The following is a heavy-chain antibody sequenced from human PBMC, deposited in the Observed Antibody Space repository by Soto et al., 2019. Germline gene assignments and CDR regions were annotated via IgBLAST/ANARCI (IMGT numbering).Heavy chain of an antibody. V-gene: IGHV4-59*08. CDR2: MGYNGFT. CDR1: GGPMNNYY. J-gene: IGHJ6*02. Sequence: QVQLQESGPGLVKPSETLSLTCTISGGPMNNYYCSWFRQPRGQGLEWIGYMGYNGFTRYNPSLRXXVXXSLDPAKNQFSLNLSSVTAADTALYYCARQGFGELHGLVDVWGQGITVTVSS. D-gene: IGHD3-10*01. CDR3: ARQGFGELHGLVDV.